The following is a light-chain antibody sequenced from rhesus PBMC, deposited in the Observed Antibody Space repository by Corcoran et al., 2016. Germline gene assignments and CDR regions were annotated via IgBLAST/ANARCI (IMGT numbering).Light chain of an antibody. CDR3: QQCNSNPFT. CDR2: YAK. V-gene: IGKV1-32*02. Sequence: DIQMSQSPSSLSASVGDRVTITCRASQGISSYLNWYQQKPGKAPKLLIYYAKSVASWVPSRFSGSGSGTDFTLTISSLQPEDFATYYCQQCNSNPFTFGPGTKLDIK. CDR1: QGISSY. J-gene: IGKJ3*01.